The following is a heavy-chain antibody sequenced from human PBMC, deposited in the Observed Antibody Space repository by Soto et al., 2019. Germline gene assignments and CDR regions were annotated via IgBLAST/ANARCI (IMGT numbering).Heavy chain of an antibody. J-gene: IGHJ4*02. CDR3: ARVQRGYSFGFPYDY. CDR2: IIPMFGTA. V-gene: IGHV1-69*13. D-gene: IGHD5-18*01. CDR1: GGTLSSYA. Sequence: SVKVSRKASGGTLSSYAISWVRQAPGQGLEWMGGIIPMFGTANSAQKFQGRVTITADESTSTAYMELSSLRSEDTAVYYCARVQRGYSFGFPYDYWGQGTQVTVSS.